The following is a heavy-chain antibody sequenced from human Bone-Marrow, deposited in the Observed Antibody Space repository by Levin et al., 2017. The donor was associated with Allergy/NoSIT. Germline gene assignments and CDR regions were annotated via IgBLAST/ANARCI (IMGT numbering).Heavy chain of an antibody. CDR1: GFTFSSYS. Sequence: PGGSLRLSCAASGFTFSSYSMNWVRQAPGKGLEWVSSISSSSSYIYYADSVKGRFTISRDNAKNSLYLQMNSLRAEDTAVYYCARDEYCSSTSCLGLSYWGQGTLVTVSS. CDR2: ISSSSSYI. CDR3: ARDEYCSSTSCLGLSY. D-gene: IGHD2-2*01. V-gene: IGHV3-21*01. J-gene: IGHJ4*02.